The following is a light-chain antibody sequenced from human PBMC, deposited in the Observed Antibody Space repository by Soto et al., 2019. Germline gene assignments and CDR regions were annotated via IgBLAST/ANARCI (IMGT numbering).Light chain of an antibody. CDR3: QAWDSSTANVV. J-gene: IGLJ2*01. CDR2: QHS. Sequence: SYELTQPPSVSVSPGQTANITCSGDKLGDKYACWDQQRPRQSPVLVIYQHSKRPSGIPERFSGSNSGNTATLTISGTQAMDEADYYCQAWDSSTANVVFGGGTKLTVL. V-gene: IGLV3-1*01. CDR1: KLGDKY.